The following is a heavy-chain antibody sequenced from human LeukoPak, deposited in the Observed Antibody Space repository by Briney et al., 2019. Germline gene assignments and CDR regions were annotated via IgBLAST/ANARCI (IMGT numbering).Heavy chain of an antibody. Sequence: PSETLSLTCTVSGGSISSSSYYWGWIRQPPGKGLEWIGSIYYSGSTYYNPSLKSRVTISGDTSKNQFSLKLSSVTAADTAVYYCARDRDRGSWYYFDSWGQGTLVTVSS. CDR1: GGSISSSSYY. CDR3: ARDRDRGSWYYFDS. CDR2: IYYSGST. D-gene: IGHD6-13*01. J-gene: IGHJ4*02. V-gene: IGHV4-39*07.